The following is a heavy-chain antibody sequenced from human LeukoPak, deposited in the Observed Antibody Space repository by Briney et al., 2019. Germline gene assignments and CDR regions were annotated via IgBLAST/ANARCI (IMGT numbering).Heavy chain of an antibody. V-gene: IGHV4-38-2*02. D-gene: IGHD3-10*01. Sequence: SETLSLTCTVSGYSISTGYYWGWIRQPPGKGLEWIGSMYHSGSTYYNPSLKSRVTISVDTSKNQFSLKLSSVTAADTAVYYCARRYGSGSSGTFDYWGQGTLVTVSS. J-gene: IGHJ4*02. CDR1: GYSISTGYY. CDR2: MYHSGST. CDR3: ARRYGSGSSGTFDY.